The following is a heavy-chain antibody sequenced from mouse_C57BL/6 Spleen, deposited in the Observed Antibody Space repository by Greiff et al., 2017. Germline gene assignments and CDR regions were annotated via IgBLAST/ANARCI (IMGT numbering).Heavy chain of an antibody. CDR3: ASGGYYGSSDWYCDV. CDR2: IYPGSGST. D-gene: IGHD1-1*01. V-gene: IGHV1-55*01. CDR1: GYTFTSYW. Sequence: QVQLQQSGAELVKPGASVKMSCKASGYTFTSYWITWVKQRPGQGLEWIGDIYPGSGSTNYNETFKSKATLTVDTSSSTAYMQLSSLTSVDSAVYYCASGGYYGSSDWYCDVWGTGTTVTVSS. J-gene: IGHJ1*03.